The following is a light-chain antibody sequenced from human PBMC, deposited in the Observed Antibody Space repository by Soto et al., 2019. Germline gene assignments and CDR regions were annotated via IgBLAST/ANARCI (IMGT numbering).Light chain of an antibody. CDR2: DSC. CDR3: SSYTDDRSYV. Sequence: QSALSQPASVSLSPGQSISGYYIGTKSDIGSYSYISWHQDHPGKYPKLMIYDSCVRRVGVSNRFSGSKSGNTASLTISGLQNEDEADYYCSSYTDDRSYVFGSGTKVTVL. J-gene: IGLJ1*01. V-gene: IGLV2-14*01. CDR1: KSDIGSYSY.